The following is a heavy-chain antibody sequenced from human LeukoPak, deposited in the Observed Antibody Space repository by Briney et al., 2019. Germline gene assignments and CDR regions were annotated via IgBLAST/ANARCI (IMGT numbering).Heavy chain of an antibody. D-gene: IGHD3-3*01. CDR1: GYSISNGYY. V-gene: IGHV4-38-2*02. Sequence: TSSETLSLTCTVSGYSISNGYYWGWIRQPPGKGLEWIGNIYHSGSTYYNPSLKSRVTISVDTSKNQFSLKLSSVTAADTAVYYCASEVRFLEWTDYWGQGTLVTVSS. J-gene: IGHJ4*02. CDR2: IYHSGST. CDR3: ASEVRFLEWTDY.